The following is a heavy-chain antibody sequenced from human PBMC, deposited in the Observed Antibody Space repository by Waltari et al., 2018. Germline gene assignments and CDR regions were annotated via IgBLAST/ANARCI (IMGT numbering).Heavy chain of an antibody. CDR2: IYYSGST. J-gene: IGHJ6*03. Sequence: QVQLQESGPGLVKPSQTLSLTCTVSGGSIITGGYYWSWIRQHPGQGLEWIGYIYYSGSTYYNPSLKSRVTISVDTSKNQFSLKLSSVTAADTAVYYCARLRLGELSTVGFHYYYYMDVWGKGTTVTVSS. D-gene: IGHD3-16*02. CDR1: GGSIITGGYY. CDR3: ARLRLGELSTVGFHYYYYMDV. V-gene: IGHV4-31*03.